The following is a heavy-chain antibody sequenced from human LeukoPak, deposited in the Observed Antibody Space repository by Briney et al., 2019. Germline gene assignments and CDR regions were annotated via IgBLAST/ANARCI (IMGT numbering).Heavy chain of an antibody. CDR1: GFTVSNNY. CDR3: ASLSLGHY. J-gene: IGHJ4*02. Sequence: GGSLRLSCAASGFTVSNNYMSWVRQAPGKGLEWVSVIYSGGSTYYADSVKGRFTTSRDTSKNTLSLQMNSLRAEDTAVYYCASLSLGHYWGQGTLVTVSS. D-gene: IGHD6-6*01. V-gene: IGHV3-53*01. CDR2: IYSGGST.